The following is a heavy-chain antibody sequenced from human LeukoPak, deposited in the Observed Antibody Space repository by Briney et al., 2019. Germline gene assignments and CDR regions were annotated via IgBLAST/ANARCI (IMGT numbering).Heavy chain of an antibody. D-gene: IGHD6-13*01. CDR1: GGSISSYY. J-gene: IGHJ4*02. CDR2: IYYSGST. Sequence: PSEALSLTCTVSGGSISSYYWSWIRQPPGKGLEWIGYIYYSGSTNYNPSLKSRVTISVDTSKNQSSLKLSSVTAADTAVYYCVRSSRWQLAFDYWGQGTLVTVSS. CDR3: VRSSRWQLAFDY. V-gene: IGHV4-59*01.